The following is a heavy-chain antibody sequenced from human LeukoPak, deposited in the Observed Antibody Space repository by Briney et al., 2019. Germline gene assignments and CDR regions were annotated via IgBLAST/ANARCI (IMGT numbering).Heavy chain of an antibody. CDR2: ISYDGGNK. V-gene: IGHV3-30*18. D-gene: IGHD6-19*01. CDR1: GFTFSSYG. CDR3: AKSVAGNLNWFDP. J-gene: IGHJ5*02. Sequence: AGGSLRLFCAAPGFTFSSYGMHWVRQAPGKGLEWVAVISYDGGNKYYADSVKGRFTISRDNSKNSLYLQMNSLRAEDTAVYYCAKSVAGNLNWFDPWGPGTLGSVSS.